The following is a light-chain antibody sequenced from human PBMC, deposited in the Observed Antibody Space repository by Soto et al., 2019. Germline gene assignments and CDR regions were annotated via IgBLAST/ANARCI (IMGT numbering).Light chain of an antibody. CDR1: QNIRNN. CDR2: GAS. J-gene: IGKJ1*01. V-gene: IGKV3-15*01. Sequence: TQSQANQSVSPGERATLSCRASQNIRNNVAWYPQKPGQAPSPPIHGASTRATGFPARVSGSGSGTDFTLTIISLQSEDFAVYYCQQYYKLPQTFG. CDR3: QQYYKLPQT.